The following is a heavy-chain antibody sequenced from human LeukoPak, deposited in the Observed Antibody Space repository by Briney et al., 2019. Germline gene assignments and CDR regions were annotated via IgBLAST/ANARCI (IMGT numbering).Heavy chain of an antibody. Sequence: SVKVSCKASGGTFSSYAISWVRQAPGQGLEWMGGIIPIFGTANYAQKLQGRVTITTDESTSTAYMELSSLRSEDTAVYYCARERNIVVVPAAVWFDPWGQGTLVTVSS. D-gene: IGHD2-2*01. CDR3: ARERNIVVVPAAVWFDP. V-gene: IGHV1-69*05. CDR1: GGTFSSYA. CDR2: IIPIFGTA. J-gene: IGHJ5*02.